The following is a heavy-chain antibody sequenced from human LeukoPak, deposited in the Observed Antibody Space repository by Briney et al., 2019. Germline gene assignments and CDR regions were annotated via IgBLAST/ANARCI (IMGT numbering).Heavy chain of an antibody. V-gene: IGHV3-49*04. Sequence: QPGRSLRLSCTASGFTFGGYSLSWVRQAPEKGLEWVGFIRRKGYGGTTEYAPSVKGRFIISRDDSKSTAYLQMNSLNTEHTAVYYCTRDHDFWSGPFDVWGKGTTVTVSS. J-gene: IGHJ6*04. CDR1: GFTFGGYS. CDR3: TRDHDFWSGPFDV. CDR2: IRRKGYGGTT. D-gene: IGHD3-3*01.